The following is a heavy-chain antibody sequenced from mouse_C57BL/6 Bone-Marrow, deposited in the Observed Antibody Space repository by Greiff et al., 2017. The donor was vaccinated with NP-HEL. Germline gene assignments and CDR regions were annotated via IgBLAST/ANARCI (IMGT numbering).Heavy chain of an antibody. CDR1: GYTFTSYT. CDR3: ARNDGKAWFAY. J-gene: IGHJ3*01. V-gene: IGHV1-4*01. Sequence: VQGVESGAELARPGASVKMSCKASGYTFTSYTMHWVKQRPGQGLEWIGYINPSSGYTKYNQKFKDKATLTADKSSSTAYMQLNSLTSEDSAVYYCARNDGKAWFAYWGQGTLVTVSA. D-gene: IGHD2-1*01. CDR2: INPSSGYT.